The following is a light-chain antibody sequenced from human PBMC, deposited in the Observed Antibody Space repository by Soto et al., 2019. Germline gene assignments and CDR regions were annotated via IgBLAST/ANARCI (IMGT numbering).Light chain of an antibody. CDR3: QQYNDWPLT. J-gene: IGKJ4*01. CDR1: QSVSDN. Sequence: VLTQSPYRLSLSTGERATLSCRARQSVSDNLAWYQQKPGQAPRLLIYGASIRATDIPARFSGSGSGTEFSLTISSLQSEDFAVYYCQQYNDWPLTFGGGTKVDI. V-gene: IGKV3D-15*01. CDR2: GAS.